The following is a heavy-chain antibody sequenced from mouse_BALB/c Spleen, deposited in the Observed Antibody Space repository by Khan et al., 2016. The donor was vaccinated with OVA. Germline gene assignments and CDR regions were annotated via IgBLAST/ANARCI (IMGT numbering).Heavy chain of an antibody. J-gene: IGHJ3*01. CDR2: ISTYYGDA. CDR1: GYTFTDFT. CDR3: SRRGGGDGFLY. V-gene: IGHV1S137*01. Sequence: VELKQSGAELVRPGVSVKISCKGSGYTFTDFTMHWVKQSHAMSLEWIGVISTYYGDADYNQKFKGKATMTVDKSSNTAYMDLARLTSEDSAIFYFSRRGGGDGFLYWGQGTLVTVSA. D-gene: IGHD2-3*01.